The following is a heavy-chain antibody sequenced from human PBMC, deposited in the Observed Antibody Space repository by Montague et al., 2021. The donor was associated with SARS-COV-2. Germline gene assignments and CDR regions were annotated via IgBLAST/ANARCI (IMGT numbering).Heavy chain of an antibody. J-gene: IGHJ3*02. CDR2: INSDGSST. Sequence: SLRLSCAASGFTFSSYWMHWVRQAPGKGLVWVSRINSDGSSTSYADSVKGRFTISRDNAKNSLYLQMNSLRTEDTAFYYCAKDYYFGAFDIWGQGTMVTVSS. CDR1: GFTFSSYW. CDR3: AKDYYFGAFDI. D-gene: IGHD3-10*01. V-gene: IGHV3-74*01.